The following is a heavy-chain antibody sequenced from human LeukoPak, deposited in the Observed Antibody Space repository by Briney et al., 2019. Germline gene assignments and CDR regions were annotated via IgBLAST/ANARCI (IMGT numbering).Heavy chain of an antibody. V-gene: IGHV4-39*01. CDR2: IYYSGTT. Sequence: SETLSLTCTVSGGSFSSGSYYWGWIRQPPGKGLEWIGSIYYSGTTYYNPSLKSRVTISVDTSEDQFSLKLSPVTAADTAVYYCARHREAYTNSWFHYWGQGTLVTVSS. CDR1: GGSFSSGSYY. J-gene: IGHJ5*01. D-gene: IGHD2-2*02. CDR3: ARHREAYTNSWFHY.